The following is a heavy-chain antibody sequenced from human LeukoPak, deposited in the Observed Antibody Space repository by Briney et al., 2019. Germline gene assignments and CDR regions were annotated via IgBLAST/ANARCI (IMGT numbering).Heavy chain of an antibody. V-gene: IGHV1-8*03. Sequence: GASVNVSCKTSRYTFTNYDINWVRQAAGQGLEWMGYMDANSGKAGYAQKFQGRVTITRDTSISTAYMELSSLRSEDTAVYYCARLLRREDYWGQGTLVTVSS. CDR1: RYTFTNYD. J-gene: IGHJ4*02. CDR3: ARLLRREDY. D-gene: IGHD2-15*01. CDR2: MDANSGKA.